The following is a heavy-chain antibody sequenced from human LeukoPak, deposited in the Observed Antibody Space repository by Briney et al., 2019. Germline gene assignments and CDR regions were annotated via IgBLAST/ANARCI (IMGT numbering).Heavy chain of an antibody. V-gene: IGHV3-33*01. Sequence: GRSLRLSCAASGFTFSSYGMHWVRQAPGKGLEWVAVIWYDGSNKYYADSVKGRFTISRDNSKNTLYPQMNSLRAEDTAVYYCARDRSRTTVTTAFDYWGQGTLVTVSS. CDR2: IWYDGSNK. D-gene: IGHD4-17*01. CDR1: GFTFSSYG. CDR3: ARDRSRTTVTTAFDY. J-gene: IGHJ4*02.